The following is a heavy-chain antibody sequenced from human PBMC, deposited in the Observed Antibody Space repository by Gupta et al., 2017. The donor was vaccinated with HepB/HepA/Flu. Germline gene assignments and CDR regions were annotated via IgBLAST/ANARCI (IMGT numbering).Heavy chain of an antibody. CDR2: ILGGGYDT. V-gene: IGHV3-23*01. CDR1: GFTFSGHA. D-gene: IGHD1-26*01. CDR3: AKDRTPDGRWEIDY. J-gene: IGHJ4*01. Sequence: EVQRMESGGTLVQRGVSLRLSCVGSGFTFSGHAMNWVRQAPGKGLGWVSGILGGGYDTYYADSVKRRFTISRDNSKNTLYLQMNSLRVEDTAVYYCAKDRTPDGRWEIDYWCQGTPVTVPS.